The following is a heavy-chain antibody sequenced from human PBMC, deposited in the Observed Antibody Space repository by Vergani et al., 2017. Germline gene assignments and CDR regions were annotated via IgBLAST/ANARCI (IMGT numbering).Heavy chain of an antibody. V-gene: IGHV3-30*02. D-gene: IGHD3-16*01. Sequence: QVQLVVSGGGVVPRGGSLRLPCATSGFPLSNYDMLWLRQGPGKGLEFVAFIQFDGSNQYYADSVKGRFTLSRDFSKNTLYLQMNSLRTDDTATYYCAKHFRGWGIDYWGQGTQVIVSS. J-gene: IGHJ4*02. CDR1: GFPLSNYD. CDR2: IQFDGSNQ. CDR3: AKHFRGWGIDY.